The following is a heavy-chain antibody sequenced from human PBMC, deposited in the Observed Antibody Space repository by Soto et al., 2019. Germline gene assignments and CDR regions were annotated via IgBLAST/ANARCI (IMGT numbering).Heavy chain of an antibody. CDR3: AAESMAHYYYYGMDV. J-gene: IGHJ6*02. D-gene: IGHD3-10*01. CDR2: IVVGSGNT. Sequence: ASVKVSCKASGFTFTSSAVQWVRQARGQRLEWIGWIVVGSGNTNYAQKFQERVTITRDMSTSTAYMELSSLRSEDTAVYYCAAESMAHYYYYGMDVWGQGTTVTVSS. V-gene: IGHV1-58*01. CDR1: GFTFTSSA.